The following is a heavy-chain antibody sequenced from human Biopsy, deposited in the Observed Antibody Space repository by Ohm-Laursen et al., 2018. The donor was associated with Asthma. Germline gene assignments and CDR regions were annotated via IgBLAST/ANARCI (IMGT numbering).Heavy chain of an antibody. CDR1: DYIFPRYY. CDR3: ARVDAIMISGDFYFYSGFDL. D-gene: IGHD3-16*01. V-gene: IGHV1-69*13. CDR2: IIPIFGTA. J-gene: IGHJ6*02. Sequence: SVKVSCKASDYIFPRYYISWVRQAPGQGLEWMGGIIPIFGTANYAQKFQGRVTITADESTSTAYMEMSSLRSEDTAVYYCARVDAIMISGDFYFYSGFDLWGQGTTVRVSS.